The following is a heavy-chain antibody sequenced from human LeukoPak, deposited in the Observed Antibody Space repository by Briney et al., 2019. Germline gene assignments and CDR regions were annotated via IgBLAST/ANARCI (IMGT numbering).Heavy chain of an antibody. D-gene: IGHD2-8*01. CDR3: ARELGSNDDY. V-gene: IGHV3-66*01. CDR2: IYSGGST. J-gene: IGHJ4*02. CDR1: GFTFSSYA. Sequence: GGSLRLSCAASGFTFSSYAMSWVRQAPGKGLEWVSVIYSGGSTYYADSVKGRFTISRDNSKNTLYLQMNSLRAEDTAVYYCARELGSNDDYWGQGTLVTVSS.